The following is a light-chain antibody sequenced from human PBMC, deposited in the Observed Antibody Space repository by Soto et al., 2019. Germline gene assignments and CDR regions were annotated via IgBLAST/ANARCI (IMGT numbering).Light chain of an antibody. CDR1: QSVTSSY. CDR3: QQYGSSPPT. CDR2: GAS. V-gene: IGKV3-20*01. Sequence: EIVLTQSPGTLSLSPGERATLSCRASQSVTSSYLAWYQQKPGQAPRLLIYGASSRATGIPDRFSGSGSGTVFTLTISRLEPEDFGVYYCQQYGSSPPTFGQGTKVEIK. J-gene: IGKJ1*01.